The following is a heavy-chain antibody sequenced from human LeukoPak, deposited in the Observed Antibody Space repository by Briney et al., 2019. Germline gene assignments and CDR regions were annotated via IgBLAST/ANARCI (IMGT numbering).Heavy chain of an antibody. J-gene: IGHJ4*02. V-gene: IGHV3-21*04. CDR1: GFTFSSYG. Sequence: GGSLRLSCAASGFTFSSYGMNWVRQAPGKGLEWVSSITSSSSYIYYADSVKGRFTISRDNAKNSLYLQMNSLRAEDTAVYYCARDQRYCSSSSCPWEPFDYWGQGTLVTVSS. CDR3: ARDQRYCSSSSCPWEPFDY. D-gene: IGHD2-2*01. CDR2: ITSSSSYI.